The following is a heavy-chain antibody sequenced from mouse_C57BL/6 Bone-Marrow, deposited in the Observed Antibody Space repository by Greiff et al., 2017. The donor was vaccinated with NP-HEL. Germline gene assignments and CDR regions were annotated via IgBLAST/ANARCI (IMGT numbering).Heavy chain of an antibody. CDR3: ARSAYYYGSGPWFAY. CDR1: GYTFTSYW. Sequence: VQLQQSGAELAKPGASVKLSCKASGYTFTSYWMHWVNQRPGQGLEWIGYINPSSGYTKYNQKFKDKATLTADKSSSTAYMQLSSLTYEDSAVYYCARSAYYYGSGPWFAYWGQGTLVTVSA. V-gene: IGHV1-7*01. CDR2: INPSSGYT. D-gene: IGHD1-1*01. J-gene: IGHJ3*01.